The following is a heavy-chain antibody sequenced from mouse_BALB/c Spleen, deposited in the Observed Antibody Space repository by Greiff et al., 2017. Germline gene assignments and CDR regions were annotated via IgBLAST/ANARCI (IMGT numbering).Heavy chain of an antibody. CDR2: INSNGGST. CDR1: GFTFSSYG. D-gene: IGHD1-1*01. V-gene: IGHV5-6-3*01. CDR3: ARLLYYFDY. J-gene: IGHJ2*01. Sequence: VQLKESGGGLVQPGGSLKLSCAASGFTFSSYGMSWVRQTPDKRLELVATINSNGGSTYYPDSVKGRFTISRDNAKNTLYLQMSSLKSEDTAMYYCARLLYYFDYWGQGTTLTVSS.